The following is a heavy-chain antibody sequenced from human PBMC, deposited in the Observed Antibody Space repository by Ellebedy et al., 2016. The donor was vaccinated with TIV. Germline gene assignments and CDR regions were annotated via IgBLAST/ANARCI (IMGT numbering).Heavy chain of an antibody. Sequence: GESLKISCVASGYTFRNYHMHWVRRAPGKGLEWIAVIGFDGSHKYYHDSVQGRLTISRDDSKNTVHLEMSSLTSEDTATYYCAKAKLTSVSNPRAYYYYGMDVWGQGTTVTVSS. CDR2: IGFDGSHK. D-gene: IGHD2-8*01. J-gene: IGHJ6*02. CDR3: AKAKLTSVSNPRAYYYYGMDV. V-gene: IGHV3-30*04. CDR1: GYTFRNYH.